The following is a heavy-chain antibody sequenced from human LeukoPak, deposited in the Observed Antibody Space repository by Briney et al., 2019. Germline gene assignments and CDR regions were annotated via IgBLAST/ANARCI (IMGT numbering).Heavy chain of an antibody. V-gene: IGHV1-69*04. J-gene: IGHJ4*02. Sequence: SVKVSCKASGGTFSNDAISWVRQAPGQGLEWMGRIIPNLGMALYAQKFKGRVTITADKSPSTAYMELSSLTSEDTAVYFCARDLVCTMNCKDSWGQGTLVTVS. CDR3: ARDLVCTMNCKDS. D-gene: IGHD2-2*01. CDR2: IIPNLGMA. CDR1: GGTFSNDA.